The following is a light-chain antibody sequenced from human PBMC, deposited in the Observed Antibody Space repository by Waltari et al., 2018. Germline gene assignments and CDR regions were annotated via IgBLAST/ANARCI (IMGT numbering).Light chain of an antibody. V-gene: IGLV2-14*03. CDR1: SSDVDGYNY. J-gene: IGLJ1*01. Sequence: QSALTQPASVSASPGQSITISCTGTSSDVDGYNYVSWYQQHPGKAPKLMIYDDSNRPSGVSNRFSGSKSGNTASLTISGLQAEDEADYYCTSYTSSSSLVFGTGTKVTVL. CDR3: TSYTSSSSLV. CDR2: DDS.